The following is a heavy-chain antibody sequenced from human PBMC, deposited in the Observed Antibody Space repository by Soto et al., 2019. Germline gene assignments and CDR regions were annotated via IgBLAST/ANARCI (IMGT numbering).Heavy chain of an antibody. V-gene: IGHV3-30*03. CDR3: ARAPRGFSAYDASLQIDS. CDR2: ISNDGSDK. D-gene: IGHD5-12*01. Sequence: QVQLVESGGGVVQPGRSLRLSCAASESTFSNSGMHWVRQAPGKGLKWVAVISNDGSDKYYADSVKGGFTISRENSKKTLFLQMNSLRPEDTAVYYCARAPRGFSAYDASLQIDSWGQGTLVTVSS. CDR1: ESTFSNSG. J-gene: IGHJ4*02.